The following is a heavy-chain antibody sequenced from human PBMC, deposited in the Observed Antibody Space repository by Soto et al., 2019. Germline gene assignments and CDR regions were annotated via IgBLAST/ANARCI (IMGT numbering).Heavy chain of an antibody. CDR1: GGSISSGDYY. Sequence: SETLSLTCTVSGGSISSGDYYWSWIRQPPGKGLEWIGYIYYSGSTYYNPSLKSRVTISVDTSKNQFSLKLSSVTAADTAVYYCARDLTGCSGGSCYYYYGMDVRGQGTTVTVS. J-gene: IGHJ6*02. V-gene: IGHV4-30-4*01. CDR3: ARDLTGCSGGSCYYYYGMDV. D-gene: IGHD2-15*01. CDR2: IYYSGST.